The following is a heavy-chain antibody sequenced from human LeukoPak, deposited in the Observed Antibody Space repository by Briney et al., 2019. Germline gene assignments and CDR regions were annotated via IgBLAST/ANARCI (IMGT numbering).Heavy chain of an antibody. D-gene: IGHD3-9*01. CDR3: ARDREYDVLTGDG. V-gene: IGHV1-2*06. J-gene: IGHJ4*02. CDR1: GYTFTGNY. CDR2: INPNSGGT. Sequence: ASVKVSCRASGYTFTGNYIHWVRQAPGQGLEWMGRINPNSGGTTYAQRFQGRVTMTRDTYISTAFMELTRLRPDDTAMYYCARDREYDVLTGDGWGQGTLVTVSS.